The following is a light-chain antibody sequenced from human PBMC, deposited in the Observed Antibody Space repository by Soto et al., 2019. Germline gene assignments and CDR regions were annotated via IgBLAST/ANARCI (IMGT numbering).Light chain of an antibody. J-gene: IGKJ2*01. CDR1: QSLVSSDGNTY. CDR3: MQGTHWPNN. CDR2: KVF. V-gene: IGKV2-30*01. Sequence: DVVMTQSPLSLPVTLGQPASISCRSSQSLVSSDGNTYLNWFQQRPGQSPRRLIYKVFNRDSGVPDRFSGSGSGTDFTLIINRVEADDLGMYYCMQGTHWPNNFGQGTKLEIK.